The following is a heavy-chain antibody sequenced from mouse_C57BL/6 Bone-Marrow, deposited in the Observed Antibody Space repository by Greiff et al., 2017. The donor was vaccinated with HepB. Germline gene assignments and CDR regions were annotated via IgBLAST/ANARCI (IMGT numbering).Heavy chain of an antibody. CDR2: ISSGGDYI. D-gene: IGHD3-1*01. V-gene: IGHV5-9-1*02. CDR1: GFTFSSYA. CDR3: TREGAYPVSYFDV. J-gene: IGHJ1*03. Sequence: EVMLVESGEGLVKPGGSLKLSCAASGFTFSSYAMSWVRQTPEKRLEWVAYISSGGDYIYYADTVKGRFTISRDNARNTLYLQMSILKSEDTAMYYCTREGAYPVSYFDVWGTWTTVTVSS.